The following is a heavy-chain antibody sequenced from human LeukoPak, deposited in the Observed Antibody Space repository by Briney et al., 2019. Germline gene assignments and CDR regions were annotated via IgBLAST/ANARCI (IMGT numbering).Heavy chain of an antibody. CDR2: IYYSGST. Sequence: SQTLTLTCTVSGGSISSGGYYWSWIRQHPGKGLEWIGYIYYSGSTYYNPSLKSRVTISVDTSKNQFSLKLSSVTAADTAVYYCARDYTDYGMDVWGQGTTVTVSS. CDR1: GGSISSGGYY. D-gene: IGHD3-16*01. J-gene: IGHJ6*02. V-gene: IGHV4-31*03. CDR3: ARDYTDYGMDV.